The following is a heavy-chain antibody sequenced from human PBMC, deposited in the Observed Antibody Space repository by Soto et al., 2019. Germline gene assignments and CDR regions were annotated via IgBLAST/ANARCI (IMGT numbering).Heavy chain of an antibody. CDR3: AKDSIRGRGGYNWFDP. CDR2: ISYDGSNK. Sequence: QVQLVESGGGVVQPGRSLRLSCAASGFTFSSYGMHWVRQAPGKGLEWVAVISYDGSNKYYADSVKGRFTISRDNSKNPLYLQMNSLRAEDTAVYYCAKDSIRGRGGYNWFDPWGQGTLVTVSS. V-gene: IGHV3-30*18. D-gene: IGHD3-10*01. J-gene: IGHJ5*02. CDR1: GFTFSSYG.